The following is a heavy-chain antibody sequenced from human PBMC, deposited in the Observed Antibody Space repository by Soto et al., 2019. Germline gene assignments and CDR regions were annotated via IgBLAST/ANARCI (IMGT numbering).Heavy chain of an antibody. Sequence: GASVKVSCKVSGYTLPELSMHWVRQAPGKGLEWMGGFDPEDGETIYAQKFQGRVTMTEDTSTDTAYMELSSLRSEDTAVYYCATFDGNLITFGPYYFDYWGQGTLVTVSS. D-gene: IGHD3-16*01. V-gene: IGHV1-24*01. CDR2: FDPEDGET. J-gene: IGHJ4*02. CDR1: GYTLPELS. CDR3: ATFDGNLITFGPYYFDY.